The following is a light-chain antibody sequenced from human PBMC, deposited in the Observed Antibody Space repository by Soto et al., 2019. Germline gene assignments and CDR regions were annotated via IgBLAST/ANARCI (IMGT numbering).Light chain of an antibody. CDR2: AAS. CDR3: QQYYSYPPT. Sequence: AIRMTQSPSSFSASTGDRVTITCRASKGISSYLAWYQQKPGKAPKLLIYAASTLQSGVPSRFSGSGSGTDFTLTISCLQSEDLATYYCQQYYSYPPTFGQGTKVEIK. J-gene: IGKJ1*01. V-gene: IGKV1-8*01. CDR1: KGISSY.